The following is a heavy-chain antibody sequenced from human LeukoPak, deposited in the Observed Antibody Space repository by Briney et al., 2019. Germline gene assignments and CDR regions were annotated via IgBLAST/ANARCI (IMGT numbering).Heavy chain of an antibody. V-gene: IGHV3-48*03. D-gene: IGHD6-6*01. CDR1: GITVSSNY. J-gene: IGHJ4*02. CDR3: ARGGPSRPLAR. Sequence: PGGSLRLSCAATGITVSSNYMNWARQAPGKGLEWVSYISYSGSPIYYADSVKGRFTISRDNGKNSLFLQMNSLRAEDTAAYYCARGGPSRPLARWGQGTLVTVSS. CDR2: ISYSGSPI.